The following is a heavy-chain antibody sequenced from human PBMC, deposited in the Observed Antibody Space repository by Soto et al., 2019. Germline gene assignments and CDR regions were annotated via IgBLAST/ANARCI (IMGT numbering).Heavy chain of an antibody. CDR2: ISGIRDYI. V-gene: IGHV3-21*06. CDR1: GFTFSYYT. CDR3: AREGVRNYNEYYLDY. Sequence: LRLSCAASGFTFSYYTVHWVRRAPGKGLEWVSSISGIRDYIRYADSVKGRFTISRDNAKTSLYLQMNSLTAEDTAVYYCAREGVRNYNEYYLDYWGQGTLVTVSS. J-gene: IGHJ4*02. D-gene: IGHD3-22*01.